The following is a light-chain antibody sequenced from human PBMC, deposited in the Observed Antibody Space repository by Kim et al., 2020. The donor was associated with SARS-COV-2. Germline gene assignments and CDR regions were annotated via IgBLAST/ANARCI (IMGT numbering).Light chain of an antibody. CDR1: TSNLGGGYH. V-gene: IGLV1-40*01. J-gene: IGLJ3*02. Sequence: QSVLTQPPSVSGAPGQRVPGQRVTIYCTGSTSNLGGGYHAHWYQQLPGTAPKLLIYGDNNRPSGVPDRFSGSRSGTSASLVVTGLQPEDEADYYCQSYDNSLRARVFGGGTQLTVL. CDR3: QSYDNSLRARV. CDR2: GDN.